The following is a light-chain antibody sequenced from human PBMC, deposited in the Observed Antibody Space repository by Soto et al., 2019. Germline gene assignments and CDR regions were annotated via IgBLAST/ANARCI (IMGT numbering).Light chain of an antibody. V-gene: IGKV1-33*01. CDR2: DAS. CDR3: QQYDNVPIT. Sequence: DIQMTQSPSSLSASVGDRVTITCQASQDIRKYLNWYQQKPGRAPKLLIYDASNLETGVPSRFSGSGSGTDFTFTISSLQPEDIATFYCQQYDNVPITFGQGTRLEIK. J-gene: IGKJ5*01. CDR1: QDIRKY.